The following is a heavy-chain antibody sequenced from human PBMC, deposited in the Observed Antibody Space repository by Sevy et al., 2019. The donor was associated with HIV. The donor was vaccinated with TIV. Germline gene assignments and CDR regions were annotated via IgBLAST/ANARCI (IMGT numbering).Heavy chain of an antibody. CDR3: ARGAYDV. V-gene: IGHV3-11*06. CDR1: GFTFGDYY. Sequence: GGSLRLSCVGSGFTFGDYYISWIRQAPGKGLECVAYISSRSSFTNYTDSVRGRFTISRDNAKNEVFLQMNSLRAEDTGVYYCARGAYDVWGHGTTVTVSS. CDR2: ISSRSSFT. J-gene: IGHJ3*01.